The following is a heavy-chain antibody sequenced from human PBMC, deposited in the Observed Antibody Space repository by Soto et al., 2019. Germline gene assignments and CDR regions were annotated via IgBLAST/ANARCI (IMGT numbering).Heavy chain of an antibody. D-gene: IGHD3-10*01. Sequence: QVQLVQSGAEVKKPGASVSISCKASGYSFTTYYIHWVRQAPGQGLEWMGIINPTGGSTSYAQKFRGRVTMTRVTSTSTVYMDLSSPTSEDTAIYYCARGAPPLGSGTGTYQRGNWFDSWGQGTLVTVSS. CDR2: INPTGGST. CDR1: GYSFTTYY. CDR3: ARGAPPLGSGTGTYQRGNWFDS. J-gene: IGHJ5*01. V-gene: IGHV1-46*01.